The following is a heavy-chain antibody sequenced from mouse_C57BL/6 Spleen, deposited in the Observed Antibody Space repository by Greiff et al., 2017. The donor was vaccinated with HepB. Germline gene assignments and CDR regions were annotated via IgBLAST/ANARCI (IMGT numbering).Heavy chain of an antibody. Sequence: VKLQQSGAELVKPGASVKLSCTASGFNIKDYYMHWVKQRTEQGLEWIGRIDPEDGETKYAPKFQGKATITADTSSNTAYLQLISLTSEDTAVYYWARSVTTVVAPFDYWGQGTTLTVSS. CDR2: IDPEDGET. J-gene: IGHJ2*01. CDR3: ARSVTTVVAPFDY. V-gene: IGHV14-2*01. D-gene: IGHD1-1*01. CDR1: GFNIKDYY.